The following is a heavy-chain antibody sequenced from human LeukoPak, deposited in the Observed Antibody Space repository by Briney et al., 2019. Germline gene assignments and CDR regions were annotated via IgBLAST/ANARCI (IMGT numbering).Heavy chain of an antibody. CDR3: TTDPSGYIRGDAFDI. D-gene: IGHD3-3*01. Sequence: GGSLRLSCAASGFTFSSYGMHWVRQAPGKGLEWVAVISYDGSNKYYADSVKGRFTISRDNSKNTLYLQMNSLKTEDTAVYYCTTDPSGYIRGDAFDIWGQGTMVTVSS. J-gene: IGHJ3*02. CDR1: GFTFSSYG. CDR2: ISYDGSNK. V-gene: IGHV3-30*03.